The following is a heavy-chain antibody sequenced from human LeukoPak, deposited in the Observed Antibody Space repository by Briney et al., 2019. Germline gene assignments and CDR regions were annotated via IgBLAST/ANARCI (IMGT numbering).Heavy chain of an antibody. CDR1: GGSFSGYY. D-gene: IGHD6-6*01. CDR3: ARRSSSSSIRGAFDI. J-gene: IGHJ3*02. V-gene: IGHV4-34*01. CDR2: INHSGST. Sequence: SETLSLTCAVYGGSFSGYYWSWIRQPPGKGLGWIGEINHSGSTNYNPSLKSRVTISVDTSKNQFSLKLSSVTAADTAVYYCARRSSSSSIRGAFDIWGQGTMVTVSS.